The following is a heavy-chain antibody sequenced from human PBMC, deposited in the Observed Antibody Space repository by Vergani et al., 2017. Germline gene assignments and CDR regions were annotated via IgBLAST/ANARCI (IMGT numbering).Heavy chain of an antibody. CDR2: IRSDGSNK. CDR3: AKXLYFDSSGPGYFQH. CDR1: GFTFSSYG. Sequence: QVQLVESGGGVVQPGGSLTLSCAASGFTFSSYGMHWGRQAPGKGLEWVAFIRSDGSNKYYADSVKGRFTISRDNSKNTLYLQMNSLRAEDTAVFYCAKXLYFDSSGPGYFQHWGQGTLVTVSS. V-gene: IGHV3-30*02. D-gene: IGHD3-22*01. J-gene: IGHJ1*01.